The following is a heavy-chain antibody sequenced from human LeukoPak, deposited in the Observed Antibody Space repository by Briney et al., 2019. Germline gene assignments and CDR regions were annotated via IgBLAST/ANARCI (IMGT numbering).Heavy chain of an antibody. CDR3: AREGTYGWYNWFDP. D-gene: IGHD6-19*01. J-gene: IGHJ5*02. V-gene: IGHV4-59*01. CDR1: GGSINNYY. CDR2: MYRTGST. Sequence: SETLSLTCTVPGGSINNYYWSRIRQPPGKGLEWIGYMYRTGSTNYNPSLKSRVTITPDTSKNQFSLRLTSVTAADTAVYYCAREGTYGWYNWFDPWGQGTLVTVSS.